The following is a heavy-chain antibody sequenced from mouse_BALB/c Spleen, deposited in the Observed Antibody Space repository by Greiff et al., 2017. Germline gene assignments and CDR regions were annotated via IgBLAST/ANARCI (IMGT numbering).Heavy chain of an antibody. Sequence: DVMLVESGGDLVKPGGSLKLSCAASGFTFSSYGMSWVRQTPDKRLEWVATISSGGSYTYYPDSVKGRFTISRDNAKNTLYLQMSSLKSEDTAMYYCARHGGYGNLAWFAYWGQGTLVTVSA. J-gene: IGHJ3*01. V-gene: IGHV5-6*02. CDR1: GFTFSSYG. CDR2: ISSGGSYT. CDR3: ARHGGYGNLAWFAY. D-gene: IGHD2-1*01.